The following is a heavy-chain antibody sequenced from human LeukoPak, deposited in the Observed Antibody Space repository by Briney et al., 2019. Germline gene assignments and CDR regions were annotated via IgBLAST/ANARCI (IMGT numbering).Heavy chain of an antibody. CDR1: GFTFSSYG. D-gene: IGHD1-14*01. Sequence: PGGSLRLSCAASGFTFSSYGMHWVRQAPGKGLEWVAFIRYDGSNKYYADSVKGRFTISRDNSKNTLYLQMNSLRAEDTAVYYCAKDWYTLVGAEYFQHWGQGTLVTVSS. CDR3: AKDWYTLVGAEYFQH. CDR2: IRYDGSNK. V-gene: IGHV3-30*02. J-gene: IGHJ1*01.